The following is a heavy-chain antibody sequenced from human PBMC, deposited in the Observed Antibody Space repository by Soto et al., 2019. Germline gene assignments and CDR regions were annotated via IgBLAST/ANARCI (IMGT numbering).Heavy chain of an antibody. CDR2: ISYGGTNK. V-gene: IGHV3-30-3*01. CDR3: ARDLTNYGDDPDAFDI. D-gene: IGHD4-17*01. Sequence: GVSLRLSCAASEFSFFSYSMHWVRQAPGKGLEWMAVISYGGTNKYYADSVKGRFTISRDTSKNTLYLQMNSLRAEDTAVYYCARDLTNYGDDPDAFDIWGQGTMVTVSS. J-gene: IGHJ3*02. CDR1: EFSFFSYS.